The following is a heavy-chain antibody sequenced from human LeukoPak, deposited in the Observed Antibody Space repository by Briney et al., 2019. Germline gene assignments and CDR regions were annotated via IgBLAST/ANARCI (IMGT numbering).Heavy chain of an antibody. J-gene: IGHJ4*02. Sequence: SVKVSCKASGGTFSSYAISWVRQAPGQGLEWMGGIIPIFGTANYAQKFQGRVTITADESTSTAYMELSSLRSEDTAVYYCAAPRRDGRTPHDVDMVRGFYNWGQGTLVTVST. V-gene: IGHV1-69*01. CDR3: AAPRRDGRTPHDVDMVRGFYN. D-gene: IGHD3-10*01. CDR1: GGTFSSYA. CDR2: IIPIFGTA.